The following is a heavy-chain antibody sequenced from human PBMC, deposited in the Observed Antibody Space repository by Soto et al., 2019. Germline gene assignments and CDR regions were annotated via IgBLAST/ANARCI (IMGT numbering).Heavy chain of an antibody. Sequence: GESLKISCAASGFIFSSYAMHWVRQAPGKGLEYVSAISSNGGRTYYANSVKGRFTISRDNSKNTLYLQMGSLSTEDMAVYYCAREGSGDGIGNDYDYWGQGTLVTVSS. V-gene: IGHV3-64*01. CDR3: AREGSGDGIGNDYDY. D-gene: IGHD2-15*01. CDR2: ISSNGGRT. CDR1: GFIFSSYA. J-gene: IGHJ4*02.